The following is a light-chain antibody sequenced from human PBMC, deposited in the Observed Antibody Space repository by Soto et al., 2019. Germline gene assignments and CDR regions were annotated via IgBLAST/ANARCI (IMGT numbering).Light chain of an antibody. CDR1: QDLGDY. Sequence: DIQMTQSPSSLSASVGDRVTITCRASQDLGDYLAWYQQKPGQVPKLLISATSTLQSGVPSRFGGRASGTDFTLTITALQPDEFATYYGPDYNGPPWTFGQGTKVVIK. CDR2: ATS. CDR3: PDYNGPPWT. V-gene: IGKV1-27*01. J-gene: IGKJ1*01.